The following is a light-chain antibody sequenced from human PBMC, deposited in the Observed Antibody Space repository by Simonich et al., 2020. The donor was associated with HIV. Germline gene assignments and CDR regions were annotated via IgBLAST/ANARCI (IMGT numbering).Light chain of an antibody. J-gene: IGKJ4*01. V-gene: IGKV4-1*01. CDR1: QSVLSIYNNTNF. CDR2: WAS. CDR3: QQYYSPLLT. Sequence: DIVMTQSPDSLAVSLGDRATINCKSSQSVLSIYNNTNFLAWYQQKPGQPPKLLIYWASTRASGVPDRFSGSGSGTDFTLTISSLQAEDVAVYYCQQYYSPLLTFGGGTKVEIK.